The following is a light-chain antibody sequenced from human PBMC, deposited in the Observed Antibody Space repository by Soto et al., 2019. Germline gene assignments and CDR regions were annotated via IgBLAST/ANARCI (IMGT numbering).Light chain of an antibody. J-gene: IGKJ3*01. CDR3: EQIYSALLFT. CDR2: AAS. V-gene: IGKV1-39*01. Sequence: DIQMTQFPSSLSASVGDRVTITCRASQTIDRYLNWYQQKPGKVPKLLIYAASNLQSGVPARFSGSGSGTDFTLTITSLQPEDFATYYCEQIYSALLFTFGPGTKVDI. CDR1: QTIDRY.